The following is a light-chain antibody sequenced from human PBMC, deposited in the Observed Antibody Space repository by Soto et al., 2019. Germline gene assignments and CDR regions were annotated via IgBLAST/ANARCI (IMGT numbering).Light chain of an antibody. CDR1: SSNIGSNY. V-gene: IGLV1-47*01. J-gene: IGLJ1*01. CDR2: RNN. Sequence: QSALTQPPAASGTPAQRVTISCSGSSSNIGSNYVYWYQQLPGTAPKLLIYRNNQRPSGVPDRSSGSKSGTSASLAISGLRSEDEADYYCAEWDDSLSGLFVFGTGTKVTVL. CDR3: AEWDDSLSGLFV.